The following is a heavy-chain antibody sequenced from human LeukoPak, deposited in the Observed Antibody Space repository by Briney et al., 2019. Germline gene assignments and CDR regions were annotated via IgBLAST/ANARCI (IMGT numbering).Heavy chain of an antibody. Sequence: SSETLSLTCTVSGFSISSTIYYWGWIRQPPGKGLEWIGSIYYSGSTYYNPSLKSRVTISVDTSKNQFSLKLSSVTAADTAVYFCARQVPTAMPRFWFDPWGQGTLVTVSS. CDR2: IYYSGST. CDR1: GFSISSTIYY. D-gene: IGHD2-2*01. V-gene: IGHV4-39*01. J-gene: IGHJ5*02. CDR3: ARQVPTAMPRFWFDP.